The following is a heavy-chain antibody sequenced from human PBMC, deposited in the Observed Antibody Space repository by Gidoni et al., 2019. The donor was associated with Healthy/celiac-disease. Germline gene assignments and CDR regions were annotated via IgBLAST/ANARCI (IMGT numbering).Heavy chain of an antibody. CDR2: IRGSGGST. D-gene: IGHD5-18*01. CDR1: GFTFSSYA. Sequence: EVQLLESGGGLVQSGGSLRLSCAASGFTFSSYAMSWVRQAPGKGLEWVSAIRGSGGSTYYADAVKGRFTISRDNSKNTLYLQMNSLSAEDTAVYYCAKDYCRIQLCNFDYWGQGTLVTVSS. J-gene: IGHJ4*02. CDR3: AKDYCRIQLCNFDY. V-gene: IGHV3-23*01.